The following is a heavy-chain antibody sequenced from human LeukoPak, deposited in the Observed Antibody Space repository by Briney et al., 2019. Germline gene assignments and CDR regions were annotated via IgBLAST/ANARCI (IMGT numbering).Heavy chain of an antibody. D-gene: IGHD2-2*01. J-gene: IGHJ5*02. CDR1: GFTFSSYE. V-gene: IGHV3-48*03. CDR2: ISSSGNTK. Sequence: PGGSLRLSCAASGFTFSSYEMNWVRQAPGKGLEWVSYISSSGNTKYYADSVKGRFTVSRDNAKNSLYLQMNSLRAEDTAVYYCARDQYCSSTTCYGFDLWGQGTLVTVSS. CDR3: ARDQYCSSTTCYGFDL.